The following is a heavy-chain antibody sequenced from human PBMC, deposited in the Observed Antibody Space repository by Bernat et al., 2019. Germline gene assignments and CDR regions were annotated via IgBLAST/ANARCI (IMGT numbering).Heavy chain of an antibody. CDR1: GFTFSSYW. Sequence: EEQLVESGGGLVQPGGSLRLSCIASGFTFSSYWMSWVRRAPGKGLEWVANIKQDGSEQYYVDSVKGRFTISRDKAKNSLYLQMNSLRAEDTAVYYCAKDAGPYYDSATGAFDFWGQGTMVTVSS. CDR3: AKDAGPYYDSATGAFDF. CDR2: IKQDGSEQ. D-gene: IGHD3-3*01. J-gene: IGHJ3*01. V-gene: IGHV3-7*03.